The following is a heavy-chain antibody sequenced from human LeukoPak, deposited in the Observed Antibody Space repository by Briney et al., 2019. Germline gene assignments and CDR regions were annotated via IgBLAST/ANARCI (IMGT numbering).Heavy chain of an antibody. V-gene: IGHV3-33*01. J-gene: IGHJ4*02. CDR3: AREGMEQTLAEDYYFDY. CDR2: IWYDGSNK. D-gene: IGHD1/OR15-1a*01. Sequence: GTSLRLSCAASGFTFSSYGMHWVRQAPGKGLEWVAVIWYDGSNKYYADSVKGRFTISRDNSKNTLYLQMNSLRAEDTAVYYCAREGMEQTLAEDYYFDYWGQGTLVTVSS. CDR1: GFTFSSYG.